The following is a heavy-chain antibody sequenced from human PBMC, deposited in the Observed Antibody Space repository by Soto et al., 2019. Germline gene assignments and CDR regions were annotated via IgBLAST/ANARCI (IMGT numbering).Heavy chain of an antibody. V-gene: IGHV1-2*02. J-gene: IGHJ5*02. CDR1: GYTFTGYY. D-gene: IGHD3-22*01. CDR3: ARVPRRITVIVVVRPNWFDP. Sequence: ASVKVSCKASGYTFTGYYMHWVRQAPAQGLAWVGWINPNSCGTNYAQKFQGRVTMTRDTSISTAYMELSRLRSDDTAVYYCARVPRRITVIVVVRPNWFDPWGQGTRGTVSS. CDR2: INPNSCGT.